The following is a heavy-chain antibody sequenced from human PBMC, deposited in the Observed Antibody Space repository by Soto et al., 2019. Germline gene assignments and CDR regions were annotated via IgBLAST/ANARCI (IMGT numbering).Heavy chain of an antibody. J-gene: IGHJ6*02. V-gene: IGHV3-30*18. CDR1: GSTFSSYG. D-gene: IGHD3-22*01. Sequence: GGSLRLSCAASGSTFSSYGMHWVRQAPGKGLEWVAVISYDGSNKYYADSVKGRFTISRDNSKNTLYLQMNSLRAEDTAVCYCAKDQDSSGYYYNYYYGMDVWGQGTTVTVSS. CDR3: AKDQDSSGYYYNYYYGMDV. CDR2: ISYDGSNK.